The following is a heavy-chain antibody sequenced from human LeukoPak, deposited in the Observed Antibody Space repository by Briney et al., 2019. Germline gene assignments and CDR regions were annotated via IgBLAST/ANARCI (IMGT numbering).Heavy chain of an antibody. J-gene: IGHJ4*02. V-gene: IGHV3-21*01. CDR2: ISSSSSYI. CDR3: ARDDTIPVADTNY. D-gene: IGHD6-19*01. Sequence: GGSLRLSCAASGFTFSNYAMSWVRQAPGRGLEWVSSISSSSSYIYYADSVKGRFTISRDNAKNSLYLQMNSLRAEDTAVYYCARDDTIPVADTNYWGQGTLVTVSS. CDR1: GFTFSNYA.